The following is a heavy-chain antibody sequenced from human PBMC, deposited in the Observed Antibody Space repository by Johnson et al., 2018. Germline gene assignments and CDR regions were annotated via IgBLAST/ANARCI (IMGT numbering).Heavy chain of an antibody. Sequence: QVQLVESGGGVVQPGRSLRLSCADSGFTFSSYGMHWVRQAPGKGLVWVDVISYDGSNKYYADSVKGRFTISRDNSKNTLDLQMNSLRAEDTAVYYCARGGGSSGWCGCCQHWGQGTLVTVSS. CDR2: ISYDGSNK. V-gene: IGHV3-30*03. CDR3: ARGGGSSGWCGCCQH. CDR1: GFTFSSYG. J-gene: IGHJ1*01. D-gene: IGHD6-19*01.